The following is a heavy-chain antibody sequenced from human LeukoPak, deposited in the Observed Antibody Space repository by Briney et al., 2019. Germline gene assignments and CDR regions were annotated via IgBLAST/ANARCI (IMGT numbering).Heavy chain of an antibody. D-gene: IGHD3-9*01. CDR3: AREGEYDILTGYPAAFDI. CDR1: GYTFTSYG. V-gene: IGHV1-18*01. CDR2: ISAYNGNT. Sequence: ASVTVSCKSSGYTFTSYGISWVRQAPGQGLEWMGWISAYNGNTNYAHKLQGRVTMTTDTSPSTAYMELRSLRSDDTAVYYCAREGEYDILTGYPAAFDIWGQGTMVTVSS. J-gene: IGHJ3*02.